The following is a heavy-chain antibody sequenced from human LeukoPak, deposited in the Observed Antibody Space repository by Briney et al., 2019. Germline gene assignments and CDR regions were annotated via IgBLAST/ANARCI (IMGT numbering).Heavy chain of an antibody. CDR3: ARRDGRGYSYGFDY. CDR1: GGTFSSYA. CDR2: IIPILGIA. D-gene: IGHD5-18*01. Sequence: GASVKASCKASGGTFSSYAISWVRQAPGQGLEWMGRIIPILGIANYAQKFQGRVTITADKSTSTAYMELSSLRSEDTAVYYCARRDGRGYSYGFDYWGQGTLVTVSS. J-gene: IGHJ4*02. V-gene: IGHV1-69*04.